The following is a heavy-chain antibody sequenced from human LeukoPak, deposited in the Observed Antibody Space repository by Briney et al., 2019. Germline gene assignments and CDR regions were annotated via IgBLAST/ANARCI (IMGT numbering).Heavy chain of an antibody. CDR3: ARDNNWGPDY. J-gene: IGHJ4*02. V-gene: IGHV1-2*02. Sequence: ASVTVSYKASGYTFTVHYMHWVRQSPGQRLEWLGWIKPDTGVTYYAQNFQGRFTMTTDTSISTVYMELSSLRSDDTAVYYCARDNNWGPDYWGQGTLVTVSS. D-gene: IGHD7-27*01. CDR2: IKPDTGVT. CDR1: GYTFTVHY.